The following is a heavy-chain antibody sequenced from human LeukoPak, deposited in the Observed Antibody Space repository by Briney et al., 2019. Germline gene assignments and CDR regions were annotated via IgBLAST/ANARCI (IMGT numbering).Heavy chain of an antibody. J-gene: IGHJ4*02. D-gene: IGHD6-19*01. Sequence: ASVKVSCKASGYTFTGYYMHWVRQAPGQGLEWMGWINPNSGGTNYAQKFQGRVTMTRDTSISIAYMELSRLRSDDTAVYYCARAGAVAGRVSYFDYWGQGTLVTVSS. CDR1: GYTFTGYY. CDR2: INPNSGGT. V-gene: IGHV1-2*02. CDR3: ARAGAVAGRVSYFDY.